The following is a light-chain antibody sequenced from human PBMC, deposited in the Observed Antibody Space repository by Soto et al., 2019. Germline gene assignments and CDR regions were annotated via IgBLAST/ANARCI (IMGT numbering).Light chain of an antibody. J-gene: IGKJ1*01. Sequence: EIVLTQSPATLSLSPGERATLSCRASQSVSSYLAWYQQNPGQAPRLLIYDASNRATGIPARFSGSGSGTDFTLTISSLETEDFAVYYCQQRSNWPWTFGQGTKVEIK. V-gene: IGKV3-11*01. CDR1: QSVSSY. CDR3: QQRSNWPWT. CDR2: DAS.